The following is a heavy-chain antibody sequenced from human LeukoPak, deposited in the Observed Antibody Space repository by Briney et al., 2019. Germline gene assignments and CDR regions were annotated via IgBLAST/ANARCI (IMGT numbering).Heavy chain of an antibody. V-gene: IGHV4-34*01. D-gene: IGHD5-18*01. CDR3: ARRRGYSYGFPLYYMDV. CDR1: GGSFSGYY. J-gene: IGHJ6*03. CDR2: INHSGST. Sequence: SETLSLTCAVYGGSFSGYYWSWIRQPPGKGLEWIGEINHSGSTNYNPSLKSRVTISVDTSKNQFSLKLSSVTAADTAVYYCARRRGYSYGFPLYYMDVWGKGTTVTVSS.